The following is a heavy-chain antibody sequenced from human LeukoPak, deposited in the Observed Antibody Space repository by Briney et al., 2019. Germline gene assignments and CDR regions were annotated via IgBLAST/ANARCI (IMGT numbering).Heavy chain of an antibody. CDR1: GGTFSSYA. J-gene: IGHJ3*02. D-gene: IGHD6-19*01. CDR2: IIPIFGTA. CDR3: AQGAIAVAGYHAFDI. Sequence: SVKVSCKASGGTFSSYAISWVRQAPGQGLERMGRIIPIFGTANYAQKFQGRVTITTDESTSTAYMELSSLRSEDTAVYYCAQGAIAVAGYHAFDIWGQGTMVTVSS. V-gene: IGHV1-69*05.